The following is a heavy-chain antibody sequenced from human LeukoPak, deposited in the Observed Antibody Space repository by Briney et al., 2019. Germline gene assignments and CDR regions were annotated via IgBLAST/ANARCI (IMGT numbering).Heavy chain of an antibody. CDR3: ARVLGLYYYYGMDV. D-gene: IGHD3-16*01. CDR1: GFTFSSYG. Sequence: GGSLRLSCAASGFTFSSYGLHWVRQAPGKGLEWVAVIWYDGSNKYYADSVKGRFTISRDNSKNTLYLQMNSLRAEDTAVYYCARVLGLYYYYGMDVWGQGTTVTVSS. J-gene: IGHJ6*02. CDR2: IWYDGSNK. V-gene: IGHV3-33*01.